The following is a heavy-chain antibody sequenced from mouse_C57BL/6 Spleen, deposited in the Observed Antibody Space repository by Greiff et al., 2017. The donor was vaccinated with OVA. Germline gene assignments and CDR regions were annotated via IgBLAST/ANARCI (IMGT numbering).Heavy chain of an antibody. J-gene: IGHJ3*01. CDR1: GYSFTGYY. CDR2: IYPYNGVS. D-gene: IGHD4-1*01. Sequence: DVKLVESGPELVKPGASVKISCKASGYSFTGYYMHWVKQSHGNILEWIGYIYPYNGVSSYNQKFKGKATLTVDKSSSTAYMELRSLTSEDSAVYYCARGGTGTPWFAYWGQGTLVTVSA. V-gene: IGHV1-31*01. CDR3: ARGGTGTPWFAY.